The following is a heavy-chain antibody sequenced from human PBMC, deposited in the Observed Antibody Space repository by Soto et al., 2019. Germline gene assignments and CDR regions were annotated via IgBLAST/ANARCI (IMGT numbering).Heavy chain of an antibody. V-gene: IGHV7-4-1*01. D-gene: IGHD6-19*01. CDR2: INTNTGNP. J-gene: IGHJ6*02. Sequence: QVQRVQSGSELKKPGASVKVSCKASGYTFTSYAMNWVRQAPGQGLEWMGWINTNTGNPTYAQGFTGRFVFSLDTSVSTAYLQICSIKAEDTAVYYCARERIAVAGRYYYYYGMDVWGQGTTVTGSS. CDR3: ARERIAVAGRYYYYYGMDV. CDR1: GYTFTSYA.